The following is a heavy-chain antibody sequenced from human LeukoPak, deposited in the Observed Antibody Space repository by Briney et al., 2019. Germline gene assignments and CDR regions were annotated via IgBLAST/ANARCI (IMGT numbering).Heavy chain of an antibody. Sequence: SETLSLTCTVSGGSITSYYWSWIRQPPGKGLEWIGYIYYSGSANYNPSLKSRVTISVDTSKNQFSLKLSSVTAADTAVYYCARATKRQLLGAFDIWGQGTMVTVSS. CDR3: ARATKRQLLGAFDI. CDR2: IYYSGSA. CDR1: GGSITSYY. V-gene: IGHV4-59*01. J-gene: IGHJ3*02. D-gene: IGHD1-1*01.